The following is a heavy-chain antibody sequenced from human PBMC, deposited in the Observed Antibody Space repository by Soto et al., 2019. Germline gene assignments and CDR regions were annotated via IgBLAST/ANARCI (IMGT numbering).Heavy chain of an antibody. CDR2: IKSKTDGGTA. CDR3: TTLNYGVDV. Sequence: GGSLRLSCAASGFSFSNAWMSWVRQLPGKGLEWVGHIKSKTDGGTADYAAPVKGRFTISRDDSKNTLYLQMNSLKTEDTAMFDCTTLNYGVDVRGQGNTVTVSS. V-gene: IGHV3-15*01. J-gene: IGHJ6*02. CDR1: GFSFSNAW.